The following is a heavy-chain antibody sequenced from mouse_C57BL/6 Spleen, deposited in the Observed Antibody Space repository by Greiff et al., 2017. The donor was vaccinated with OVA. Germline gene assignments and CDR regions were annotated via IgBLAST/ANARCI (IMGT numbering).Heavy chain of an antibody. J-gene: IGHJ3*01. V-gene: IGHV1-20*01. CDR3: ARSTMVTTRAWFTY. CDR2: INPYNGDT. CDR1: GYSFTGYF. D-gene: IGHD2-2*01. Sequence: EVQLQQSGPELVKPGDSVKISCKASGYSFTGYFMNWVMQSHGKSLEWIGRINPYNGDTFYNQKFKGKATLTVDKSSSTAHMEIRRLTSEDTAVYYCARSTMVTTRAWFTYWGHGTLVTVSA.